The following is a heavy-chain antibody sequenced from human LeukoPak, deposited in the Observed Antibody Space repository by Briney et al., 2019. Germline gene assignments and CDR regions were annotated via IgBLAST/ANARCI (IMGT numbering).Heavy chain of an antibody. V-gene: IGHV3-23*01. CDR2: ISGSGDNT. J-gene: IGHJ3*02. Sequence: GGSLRLSCAASGFTFSSYAMSWVRQAPGKGLEWVSTISGSGDNTYYADSVKGRFTISRDNSKNTLYLQMNSLRAEDTAVYYCAKALVGATIWDAFDIWGQGTMVTVSS. D-gene: IGHD1-26*01. CDR3: AKALVGATIWDAFDI. CDR1: GFTFSSYA.